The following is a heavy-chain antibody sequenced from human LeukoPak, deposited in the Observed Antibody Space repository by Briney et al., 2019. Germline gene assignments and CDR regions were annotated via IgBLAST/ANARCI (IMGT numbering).Heavy chain of an antibody. CDR1: GFTFDDYG. Sequence: GGSLRLSCAASGFTFDDYGMSWVRQAPGKGLEWVSGINWNGGSTGHADSVKGRFTISRDNAKNSLYLQMNSLRAEDTALYYCARVGAAAGGLGPDAFDIWGQGTMVTVSS. J-gene: IGHJ3*02. D-gene: IGHD6-13*01. CDR3: ARVGAAAGGLGPDAFDI. CDR2: INWNGGST. V-gene: IGHV3-20*04.